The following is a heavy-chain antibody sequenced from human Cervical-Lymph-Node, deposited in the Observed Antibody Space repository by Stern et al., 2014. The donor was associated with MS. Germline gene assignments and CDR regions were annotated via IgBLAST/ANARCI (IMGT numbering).Heavy chain of an antibody. CDR3: ARVGATTGYYYYGMDV. CDR2: IYTSGSP. Sequence: QVQLQESGPGLVKPSQTLSLTCTVSGGSISSGSYYWSWIRQPAGKGLEWIGRIYTSGSPKYNPSLKSRVTISVDTSQNQFSPKMSSVTAADTAVYYCARVGATTGYYYYGMDVWGQGTTVTVSS. V-gene: IGHV4-61*02. D-gene: IGHD1-26*01. J-gene: IGHJ6*02. CDR1: GGSISSGSYY.